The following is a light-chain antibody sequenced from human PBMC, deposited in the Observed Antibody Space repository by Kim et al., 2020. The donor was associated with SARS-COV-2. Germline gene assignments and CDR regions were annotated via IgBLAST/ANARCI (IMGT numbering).Light chain of an antibody. J-gene: IGKJ1*01. CDR3: QQYNIGWT. V-gene: IGKV1-5*03. CDR2: QAS. Sequence: SPSVGERVTITCRASQSISIWLAWYQKKPGKAPNLLTYQASSLESGVPSRFGGRGSGTESTLTISSLQPDDFATYYCQQYNIGWTFGQGTKVDIK. CDR1: QSISIW.